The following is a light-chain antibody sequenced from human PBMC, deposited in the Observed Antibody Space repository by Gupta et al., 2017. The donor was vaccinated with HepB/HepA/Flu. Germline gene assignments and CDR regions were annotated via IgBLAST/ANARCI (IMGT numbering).Light chain of an antibody. CDR3: QQSYRTPRT. J-gene: IGKJ1*01. CDR1: QSISSY. Sequence: DIQMTQSPSSLSASVGDRVTITCRASQSISSYLNWYQQKPGKAPKLLIYAAASLQSGVPSRFSGSGSGTEFTLTISSLQTEDFATYYWQQSYRTPRTFGQGTKVEIK. CDR2: AAA. V-gene: IGKV1-39*01.